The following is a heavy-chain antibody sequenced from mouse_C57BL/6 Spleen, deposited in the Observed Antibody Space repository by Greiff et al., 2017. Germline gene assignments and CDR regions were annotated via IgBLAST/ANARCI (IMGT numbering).Heavy chain of an antibody. V-gene: IGHV5-17*01. D-gene: IGHD1-1*01. CDR1: GFTFSDYG. J-gene: IGHJ4*01. CDR3: ARGGYGSSYYAMDY. CDR2: ISSGSSTI. Sequence: EVTLMESGGGLVKPGGSLKLSCAASGFTFSDYGMHWVRQAPEKGLEWVAYISSGSSTIYYADTVKGRFTISRDNAKNTLFLQMTSLRSEDTAMYYCARGGYGSSYYAMDYWGQGTSVTVSS.